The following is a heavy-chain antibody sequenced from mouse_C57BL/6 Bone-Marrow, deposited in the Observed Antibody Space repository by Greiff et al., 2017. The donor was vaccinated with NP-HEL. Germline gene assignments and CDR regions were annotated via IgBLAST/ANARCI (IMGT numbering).Heavy chain of an antibody. J-gene: IGHJ3*01. CDR3: ARRATMVTTDWFAY. Sequence: QVQLQQPGAELVKPGASVKLSCKASGYTFTSYWMPWVKQRPGQGLEWIGMIHPNSGSTNYNEKFKSKATLTVDKSSSTAYMQLSSLTSEDSAVYYCARRATMVTTDWFAYWGQGTLVTVSA. D-gene: IGHD2-2*01. CDR2: IHPNSGST. V-gene: IGHV1-64*01. CDR1: GYTFTSYW.